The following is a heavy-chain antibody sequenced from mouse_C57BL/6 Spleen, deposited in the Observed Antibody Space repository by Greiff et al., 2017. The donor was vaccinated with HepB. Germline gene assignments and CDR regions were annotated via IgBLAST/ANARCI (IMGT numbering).Heavy chain of an antibody. D-gene: IGHD2-4*01. V-gene: IGHV1-64*01. Sequence: QVQLKQPGAELVKPGASVKLSCKASGYTFTSYWMHWVKQRPGQGLEWIGMIHPNSGSTNYNEKFKSKATLTVDKSSSTAYMQLSSLTSEDSAVYYCAAYDYDLYYAMDYWGQGTSVTVSS. CDR2: IHPNSGST. CDR3: AAYDYDLYYAMDY. CDR1: GYTFTSYW. J-gene: IGHJ4*01.